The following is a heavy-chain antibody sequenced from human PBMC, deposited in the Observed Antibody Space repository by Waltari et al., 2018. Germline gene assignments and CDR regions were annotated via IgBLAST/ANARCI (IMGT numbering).Heavy chain of an antibody. D-gene: IGHD3-10*01. CDR2: DIPLFSTA. CDR1: GGACSRHA. CDR3: ARGSRGTMVRGVIPRLGMDV. V-gene: IGHV1-69*01. Sequence: QVQLVQSGAEVKKPGSSVKVSCKASGGACSRHAIRRVRQAPGQGLEWKGGDIPLFSTATEAQKFQGRVTITADESTSTAYMELSSLRSEDTAVYYCARGSRGTMVRGVIPRLGMDVWGQGTTVTVSS. J-gene: IGHJ6*02.